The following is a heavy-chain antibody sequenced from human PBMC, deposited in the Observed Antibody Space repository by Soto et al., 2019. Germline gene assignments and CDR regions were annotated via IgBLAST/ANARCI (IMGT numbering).Heavy chain of an antibody. CDR1: GGSISSGDYC. CDR2: IYYSGST. V-gene: IGHV4-30-4*01. J-gene: IGHJ4*02. D-gene: IGHD3-9*01. Sequence: SETLSLTCTVSGGSISSGDYCWSWMRQTPGKGKDRIGYIYYSGSTYYNPSLKSRVTISLDTPKNQFSLKLSSVTAADTAVYYCARHPGYYDILTGYTTYYFDYWGQGILVTVSS. CDR3: ARHPGYYDILTGYTTYYFDY.